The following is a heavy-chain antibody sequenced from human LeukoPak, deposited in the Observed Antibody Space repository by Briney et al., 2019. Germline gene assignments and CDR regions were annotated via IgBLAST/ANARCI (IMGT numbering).Heavy chain of an antibody. D-gene: IGHD1-7*01. V-gene: IGHV3-30-3*01. J-gene: IGHJ4*02. CDR2: ISYDGSNK. CDR1: GFTFSSYA. CDR3: ARDKGLELQVGGVFDY. Sequence: GGSLRLSCAASGFTFSSYAMHWVRQAPGKGLGWVAVISYDGSNKYYADSVKGRFTISRDNSKNTLYLQMNSLRAEDTAVYYCARDKGLELQVGGVFDYWGQGTLVTVSS.